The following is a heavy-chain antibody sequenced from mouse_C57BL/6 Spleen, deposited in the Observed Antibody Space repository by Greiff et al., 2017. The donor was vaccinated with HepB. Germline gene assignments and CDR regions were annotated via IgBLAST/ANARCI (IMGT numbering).Heavy chain of an antibody. V-gene: IGHV1-59*01. D-gene: IGHD1-1*01. CDR3: ASEGVVDHPMDY. J-gene: IGHJ4*01. CDR2: IDPSDSYT. CDR1: GYTFTSYW. Sequence: QVQLQQPGAELVRPGTSVKLSCKASGYTFTSYWMHWVKQRPGQGLEWIGVIDPSDSYTNYNQKFTGKATLTVDTSSSTAYMQLSSLTSADSAVYYCASEGVVDHPMDYWGQGTSVTVSS.